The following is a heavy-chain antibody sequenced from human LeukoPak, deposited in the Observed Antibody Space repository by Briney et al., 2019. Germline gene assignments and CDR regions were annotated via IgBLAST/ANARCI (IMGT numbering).Heavy chain of an antibody. Sequence: PSETLSLTCTVSGGSISSSSAYWGWIRQPPGKGLEWIGSIYYSKNTYYNPSLESRVTISADTSKNQFSLTLGSVSATDTAVYYCVSPRGFSYGYFDYWGQGTLVTVSS. CDR2: IYYSKNT. J-gene: IGHJ4*02. V-gene: IGHV4-39*01. CDR1: GGSISSSSAY. CDR3: VSPRGFSYGYFDY. D-gene: IGHD5-18*01.